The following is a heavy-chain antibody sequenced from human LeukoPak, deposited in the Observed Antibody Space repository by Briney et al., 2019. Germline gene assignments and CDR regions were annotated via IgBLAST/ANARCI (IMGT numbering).Heavy chain of an antibody. Sequence: PSETLSLTCTVSGGSISSSSYYWGWIRQPPGKGLEWIGSIYYSGSTYYNPSLKSRVTISVDTSKNQFSLRLSSVTAADTAVYYCARQGYCSSTSCYLYYYYYMDVWGKGTTVTISS. J-gene: IGHJ6*03. V-gene: IGHV4-39*01. CDR3: ARQGYCSSTSCYLYYYYYMDV. CDR1: GGSISSSSYY. D-gene: IGHD2-2*01. CDR2: IYYSGST.